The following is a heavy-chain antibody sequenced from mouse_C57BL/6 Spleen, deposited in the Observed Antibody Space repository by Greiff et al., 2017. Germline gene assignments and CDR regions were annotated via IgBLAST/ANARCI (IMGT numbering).Heavy chain of an antibody. D-gene: IGHD2-5*01. CDR2: IYPGGGYT. CDR3: ARYLAYYSNPWFAY. J-gene: IGHJ3*01. V-gene: IGHV1-63*01. Sequence: VQLQQSGAELVRPGTSVTMSCKASGYTFTNYWIGWAKQRPGHGLEWIGDIYPGGGYTTYNEKFKGKATLTADKSSSTAYMQFSSLTSEDAAIYYCARYLAYYSNPWFAYWGQGTLVTVSA. CDR1: GYTFTNYW.